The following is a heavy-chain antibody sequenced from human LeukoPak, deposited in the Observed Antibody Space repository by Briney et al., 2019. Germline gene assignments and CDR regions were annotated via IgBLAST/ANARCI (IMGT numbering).Heavy chain of an antibody. J-gene: IGHJ4*02. CDR2: ITVASGNT. CDR1: GFNFITSS. D-gene: IGHD3-3*01. Sequence: ASVKVSCKTFGFNFITSSIYWVRQAPGQRLEWLGWITVASGNTRYSDNLQGRVTLTRDTSANTLYLDLSDLRSGDTAVYYCVAGTLGYWGQGTLVTVS. V-gene: IGHV1-3*01. CDR3: VAGTLGY.